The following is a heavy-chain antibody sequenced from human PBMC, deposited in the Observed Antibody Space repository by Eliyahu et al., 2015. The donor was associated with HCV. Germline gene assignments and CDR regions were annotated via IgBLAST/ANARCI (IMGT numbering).Heavy chain of an antibody. CDR3: ARGPDIVVVPAAISELVPSNYELSSGWFDP. V-gene: IGHV1-2*04. CDR1: GYTFTGYY. J-gene: IGHJ5*02. CDR2: INPNSGGT. D-gene: IGHD2-2*02. Sequence: QVQLVQSGAEVKKPGASVKVSCKASGYTFTGYYMHWVRQAPGQGXGGMGWINPNSGGTNYAQKFQGWVTMTRDTSISTAYMELSRLRSDDTAVYYCARGPDIVVVPAAISELVPSNYELSSGWFDPWGQGTLVTVSS.